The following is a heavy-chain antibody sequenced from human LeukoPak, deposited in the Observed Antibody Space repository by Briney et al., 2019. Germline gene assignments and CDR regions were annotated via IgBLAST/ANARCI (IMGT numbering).Heavy chain of an antibody. J-gene: IGHJ4*02. Sequence: PGGSLRLSCAASGFTFSSYAMNWVRQAPGKGLEWVSSISDSGGSRYYADSVRGRFTISRDNSKNTLYLQMDSLRAEDTALYYCAKRRLPFRDLDYWGQGTLVTVSS. CDR3: AKRRLPFRDLDY. CDR2: ISDSGGSR. D-gene: IGHD3-16*01. V-gene: IGHV3-23*01. CDR1: GFTFSSYA.